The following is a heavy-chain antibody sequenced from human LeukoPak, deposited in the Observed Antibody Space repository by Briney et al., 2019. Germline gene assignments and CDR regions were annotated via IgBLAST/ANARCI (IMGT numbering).Heavy chain of an antibody. CDR2: IYYSGNT. V-gene: IGHV4-59*01. CDR1: GGSIRSYY. D-gene: IGHD3-10*01. Sequence: SETLSLTCTLSGGSIRSYYRNWIRQPPGKGLEWIGYIYYSGNTNYNPSLKSRVTISVDTSKNQFSLKLSSVTAADTAVYYCATDNSYGSGSYYTWGQGTLVTVSS. CDR3: ATDNSYGSGSYYT. J-gene: IGHJ4*02.